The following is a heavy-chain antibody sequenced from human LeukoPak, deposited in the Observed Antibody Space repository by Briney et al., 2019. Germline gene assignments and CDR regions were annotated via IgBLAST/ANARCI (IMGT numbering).Heavy chain of an antibody. CDR3: AREGGMITFGGVIVPWFDP. CDR2: IYYSGST. V-gene: IGHV4-30-4*01. CDR1: GGSISSGDYY. Sequence: PSETLSLTCTVSGGSISSGDYYWSWIRQPPGKGLQWIGYIYYSGSTYYTPSLKSRVTISVDTSKNQFSLKLSSVTAADTAVYYCAREGGMITFGGVIVPWFDPWGQGTLVTVSS. J-gene: IGHJ5*02. D-gene: IGHD3-16*02.